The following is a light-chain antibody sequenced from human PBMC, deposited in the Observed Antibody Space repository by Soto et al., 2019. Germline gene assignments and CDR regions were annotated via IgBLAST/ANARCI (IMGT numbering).Light chain of an antibody. J-gene: IGKJ1*01. CDR3: QQRDIWPWT. Sequence: EIVLTQSPATLSLSPGERATLSCRAGQSISFDLTWYQHKPGQAPRLLMYDASKRATGIPARFSGSGSGTDFTLTISSLEPEDFAVYYCQQRDIWPWTFGQGTKVDIK. CDR2: DAS. CDR1: QSISFD. V-gene: IGKV3-11*01.